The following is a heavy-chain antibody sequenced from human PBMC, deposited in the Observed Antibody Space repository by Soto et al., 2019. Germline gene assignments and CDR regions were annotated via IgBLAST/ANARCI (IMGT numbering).Heavy chain of an antibody. D-gene: IGHD2-15*01. J-gene: IGHJ4*02. V-gene: IGHV3-30*18. CDR2: ISYDGSHK. CDR1: GFTFSNYG. CDR3: AKDGAPRYCSRSSCHPAGAY. Sequence: QVQLVESGGGVVQPGRSLRLSCAGSGFTFSNYGLHWVRQAPGKGLEWVAVISYDGSHKYYADSVKGRFTISRDNSNKMLYLQMDSLRDEDTAVYYCAKDGAPRYCSRSSCHPAGAYWGQGTLVTVSS.